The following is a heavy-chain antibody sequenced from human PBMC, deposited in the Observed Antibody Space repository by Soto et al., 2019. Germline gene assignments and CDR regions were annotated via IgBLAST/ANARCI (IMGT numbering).Heavy chain of an antibody. J-gene: IGHJ5*02. CDR2: ISAYNGNT. V-gene: IGHV1-18*01. Sequence: ASVKVSCKASGYTFTSYGISWVRQAPGQGLEWMGWISAYNGNTNYAQKLQGRVTMTTDTSTSTAYMELRSLRSDDTAVYYCARVRYSGSYLQDWFDPWGQGTLVTVSS. D-gene: IGHD1-26*01. CDR3: ARVRYSGSYLQDWFDP. CDR1: GYTFTSYG.